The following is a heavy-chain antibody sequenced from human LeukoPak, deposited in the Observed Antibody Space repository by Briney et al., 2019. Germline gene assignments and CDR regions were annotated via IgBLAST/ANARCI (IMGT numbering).Heavy chain of an antibody. CDR1: GYTFTSYY. Sequence: GSVKVSCKASGYTFTSYYMHWVRRAPGQGLEWMGIINPSGGSTSYAQKFQGRVTMTRDTSTSTVYMELSSLRSEDTAVYYCAIITYYDFWSGYPWGQGTLVTVSS. CDR3: AIITYYDFWSGYP. D-gene: IGHD3-3*01. V-gene: IGHV1-46*01. CDR2: INPSGGST. J-gene: IGHJ5*02.